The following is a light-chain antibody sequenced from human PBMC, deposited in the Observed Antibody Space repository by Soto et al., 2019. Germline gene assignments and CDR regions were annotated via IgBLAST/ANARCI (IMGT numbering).Light chain of an antibody. CDR3: QSYDSSRSGFVV. Sequence: QSVLTQPPSVSGAPGQRVTISCTGSSSNIGAGYDVHWYQHLPGTAPQLLIYDNSNRPSGIPDRFSGSKSGTSASLAITGLQAEDESDYYCQSYDSSRSGFVVFGGGTKLTVL. V-gene: IGLV1-40*01. CDR2: DNS. J-gene: IGLJ2*01. CDR1: SSNIGAGYD.